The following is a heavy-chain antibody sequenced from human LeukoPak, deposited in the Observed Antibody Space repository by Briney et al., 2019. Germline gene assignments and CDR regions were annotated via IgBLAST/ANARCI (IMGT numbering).Heavy chain of an antibody. CDR1: GYTFTSYG. CDR2: INPITGGT. CDR3: ARDQTLDY. J-gene: IGHJ4*02. Sequence: ASVKVSCKASGYTFTSYGISWVRQAPGQGLEGVGWINPITGGTNYAQKFQGRVTMTRDTSISTAYMELSRLRSDDTAVYYCARDQTLDYWGQGTLVTVSS. V-gene: IGHV1-2*02.